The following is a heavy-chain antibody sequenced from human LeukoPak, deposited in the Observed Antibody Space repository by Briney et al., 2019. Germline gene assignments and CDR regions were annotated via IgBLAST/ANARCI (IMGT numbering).Heavy chain of an antibody. CDR2: TYFRSKWYN. V-gene: IGHV6-1*01. J-gene: IGHJ4*02. D-gene: IGHD2-15*01. CDR3: ARALVGFFDY. CDR1: GDSVSSNSAA. Sequence: SQTLSLTCAISGDSVSSNSAAWNWIRQSPSIGLEWLGRTYFRSKWYNDYAVSVKSRININPDTSKNQFSLHLNSVTPEDTAVYYCARALVGFFDYWGQGTLVTVSS.